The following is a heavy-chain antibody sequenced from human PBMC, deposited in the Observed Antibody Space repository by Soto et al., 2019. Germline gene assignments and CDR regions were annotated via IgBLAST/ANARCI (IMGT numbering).Heavy chain of an antibody. Sequence: QVQLQESGPGLVKPSGTLSLSCGVSGGSVLSTNWWTWVRQPPGKGLEWIGEIYHSGSTNYNPSLKGRVTISLDKSKDQFSLYLSPMTAADTAVYYCARLYSTRYNSDGLDVWGQGTPVTVS. V-gene: IGHV4-4*02. CDR2: IYHSGST. D-gene: IGHD6-13*01. CDR3: ARLYSTRYNSDGLDV. J-gene: IGHJ6*02. CDR1: GGSVLSTNW.